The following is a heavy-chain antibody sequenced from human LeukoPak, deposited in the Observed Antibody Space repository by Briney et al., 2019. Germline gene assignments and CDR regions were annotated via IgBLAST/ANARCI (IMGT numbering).Heavy chain of an antibody. J-gene: IGHJ4*02. V-gene: IGHV3-7*01. CDR2: IKEDGSEK. CDR1: GFSFSSYW. D-gene: IGHD5-24*01. Sequence: PGGSLRLSCAASGFSFSSYWISWVRQAPGKGLEWAANIKEDGSEKYYVDSVKGRFTISRDNVKNSLYLQMNSLRAEDTAVYYCARDRGWLQFDYWGQGTLVTVSS. CDR3: ARDRGWLQFDY.